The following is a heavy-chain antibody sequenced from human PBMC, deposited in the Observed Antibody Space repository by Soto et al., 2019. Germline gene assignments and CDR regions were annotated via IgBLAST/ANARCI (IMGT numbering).Heavy chain of an antibody. V-gene: IGHV1-69*13. D-gene: IGHD5-18*01. CDR2: IIPIFGTA. CDR3: ARVVGYSYGILDY. J-gene: IGHJ4*02. CDR1: GGTFSSYA. Sequence: SVKVSCKASGGTFSSYAISWVRQAPGQGLEWMGGIIPIFGTANYAQKFQGRVTITADESTSTAYMELSSLRSEDTAVYYCARVVGYSYGILDYWGQGTLVTVSS.